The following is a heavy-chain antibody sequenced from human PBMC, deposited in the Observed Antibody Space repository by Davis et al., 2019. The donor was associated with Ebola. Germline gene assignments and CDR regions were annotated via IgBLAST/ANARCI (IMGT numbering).Heavy chain of an antibody. D-gene: IGHD1-26*01. Sequence: GESLKISCAASGFTFSNAWMNWVRQAPGKGLEWVGRIKSKTDGGTTDYAAPVKGRFTISRDDSKNTLYLQMNSLKTEDTAVYYCTTVSGSYSSGYGMHVWGQGTTVTVSS. CDR1: GFTFSNAW. V-gene: IGHV3-15*07. CDR2: IKSKTDGGTT. CDR3: TTVSGSYSSGYGMHV. J-gene: IGHJ6*02.